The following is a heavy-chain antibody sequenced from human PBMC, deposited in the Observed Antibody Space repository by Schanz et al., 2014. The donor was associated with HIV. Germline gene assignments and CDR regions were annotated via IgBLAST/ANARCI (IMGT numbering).Heavy chain of an antibody. D-gene: IGHD7-27*01. CDR1: GGTFSAHA. CDR2: ISHDGSNK. J-gene: IGHJ4*02. Sequence: QVQLVESGGGMVLPWTSLRLSCAASGGTFSAHAFHWVRQAPGRGLEWVALISHDGSNKYYADSVKGRFTVSRDNSKNTLFLSMNNLRADDTAVYYCARDLRMGKYFDYWGQGVLVTVSS. V-gene: IGHV3-30*03. CDR3: ARDLRMGKYFDY.